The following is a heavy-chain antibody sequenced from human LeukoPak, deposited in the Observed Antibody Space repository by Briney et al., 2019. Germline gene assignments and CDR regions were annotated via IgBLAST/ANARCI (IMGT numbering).Heavy chain of an antibody. CDR3: ARVGWSTESYYIGS. Sequence: PGGSLRLSCAASGFTFTNYGMSWVRQAPGKGLEWMAAINGYSDSTDYADSLQGRFTISRDKATNTAYLQLSSLRPEDTALYYFARVGWSTESYYIGSWGQGTLGTVSP. D-gene: IGHD3-3*01. CDR1: GFTFTNYG. J-gene: IGHJ4*02. CDR2: INGYSDST. V-gene: IGHV3-20*04.